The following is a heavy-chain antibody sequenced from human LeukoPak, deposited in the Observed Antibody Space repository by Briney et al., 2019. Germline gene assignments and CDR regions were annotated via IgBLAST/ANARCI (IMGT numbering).Heavy chain of an antibody. D-gene: IGHD3-3*01. CDR3: ARGVDSAKVGY. J-gene: IGHJ4*02. V-gene: IGHV4-34*01. CDR1: GGSFSHNY. Sequence: SETLSLNCTVYGGSFSHNYWNWIRQPPGKGLEWIGEIHPSGTTTYNPSLESRVSISVDTPNNQFSLTVTSVTAADTAIYYCARGVDSAKVGYWGRGTLVTVSS. CDR2: IHPSGTT.